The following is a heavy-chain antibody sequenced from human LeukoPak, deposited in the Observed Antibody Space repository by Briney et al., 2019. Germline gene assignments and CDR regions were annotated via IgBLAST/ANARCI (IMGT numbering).Heavy chain of an antibody. D-gene: IGHD4-17*01. J-gene: IGHJ4*02. CDR3: AAQGGSGDLRY. Sequence: PGGSLRLSCAASGFTFSNTWMNWVRQAPGKGLEWVGRIKRIIDGGTTDYAAPVKGRFTASRDDSINTLYLQMGSLKTEDTAVYYCAAQGGSGDLRYWGQGTLVTVSS. V-gene: IGHV3-15*01. CDR1: GFTFSNTW. CDR2: IKRIIDGGTT.